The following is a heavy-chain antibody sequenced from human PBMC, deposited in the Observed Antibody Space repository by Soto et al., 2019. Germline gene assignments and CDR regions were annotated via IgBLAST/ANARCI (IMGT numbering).Heavy chain of an antibody. J-gene: IGHJ6*02. Sequence: SETLSLTCTVSGGSISSSSYYWGWIRQPPGKGLVWIGSIYYSGSTYYNPSLKSRVTISVDTSKNQFSLKLSSVTAADTAVYYCATNEENYYYGMDVWGQGTTVTVSS. D-gene: IGHD2-8*01. CDR3: ATNEENYYYGMDV. CDR2: IYYSGST. V-gene: IGHV4-39*01. CDR1: GGSISSSSYY.